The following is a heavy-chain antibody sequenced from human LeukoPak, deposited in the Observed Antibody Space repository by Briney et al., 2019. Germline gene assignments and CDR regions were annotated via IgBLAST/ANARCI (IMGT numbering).Heavy chain of an antibody. J-gene: IGHJ5*02. CDR3: ARGLLWFGTRANWFDP. CDR1: GYSFTSYW. CDR2: IYPGDSDT. D-gene: IGHD3-10*01. V-gene: IGHV5-51*01. Sequence: GESLKISCKGSGYSFTSYWIGWVRQMPGKGLEWMGIIYPGDSDTRYSPSFQGQVTISADKSISTAYLQWSSLKASDTAMYYCARGLLWFGTRANWFDPWGQGTLVTVSS.